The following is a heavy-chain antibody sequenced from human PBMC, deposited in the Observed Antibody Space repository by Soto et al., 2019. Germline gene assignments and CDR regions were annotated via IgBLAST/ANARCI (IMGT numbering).Heavy chain of an antibody. CDR1: GYTFSSYG. V-gene: IGHV3-33*01. CDR2: IWYDGSNK. J-gene: IGHJ6*02. D-gene: IGHD4-17*01. CDR3: ARDAVGDYVLLYYYYGMDV. Sequence: QVQLVESGGGVVQPGRSLRLSCAASGYTFSSYGMHWVRQAPGKGLEWVAVIWYDGSNKYYADSVKGRFTISRDNSKNTLYLQMNSLRAEDTAVYYCARDAVGDYVLLYYYYGMDVWGQGTTVTVSS.